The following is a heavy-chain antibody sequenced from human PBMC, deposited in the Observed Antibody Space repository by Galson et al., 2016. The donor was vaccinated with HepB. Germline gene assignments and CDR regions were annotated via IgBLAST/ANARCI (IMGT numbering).Heavy chain of an antibody. CDR1: GFILSSSA. CDR3: GRDYPTMTDRYPYHVDV. V-gene: IGHV3-23*01. Sequence: SLRLSCAASGFILSSSAMTWVRQAPGRGLEWVSAITETGSFAYYADSVRGRFTLSRDTSKNTVYLQMNYLRADDTALYYCGRDYPTMTDRYPYHVDVWGKGTAVTVSS. CDR2: ITETGSFA. J-gene: IGHJ6*04. D-gene: IGHD4-17*01.